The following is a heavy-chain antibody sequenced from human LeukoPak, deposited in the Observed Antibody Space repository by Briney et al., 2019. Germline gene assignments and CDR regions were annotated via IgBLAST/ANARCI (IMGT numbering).Heavy chain of an antibody. V-gene: IGHV3-9*01. CDR2: ISWNSGSI. D-gene: IGHD3-22*01. CDR3: AKGGLDYDSSGYLFDY. Sequence: GGSLRLSCAASGFTFDDYAMHWVRHAPGKGLEWVSGISWNSGSIGYADSVKGRFTISRDNAKNSLYLQMNSLRAEDTALYYCAKGGLDYDSSGYLFDYWGQGTLVTVSS. CDR1: GFTFDDYA. J-gene: IGHJ4*02.